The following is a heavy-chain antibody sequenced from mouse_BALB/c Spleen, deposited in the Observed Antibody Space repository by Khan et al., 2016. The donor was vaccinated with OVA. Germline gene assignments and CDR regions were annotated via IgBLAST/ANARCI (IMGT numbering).Heavy chain of an antibody. J-gene: IGHJ4*01. D-gene: IGHD2-14*01. CDR2: INTYTGEP. Sequence: LVESGPELTKPGETVQISCKASGFTFTNYGMNWVRQAPGKGLKWMGWINTYTGEPTFTDDFKGRFAFSLETSDSTAYLQINSLKKEDTSTYFCARVGYNGTMDFWGQGTSVTVSA. CDR1: GFTFTNYG. V-gene: IGHV9-3-1*01. CDR3: ARVGYNGTMDF.